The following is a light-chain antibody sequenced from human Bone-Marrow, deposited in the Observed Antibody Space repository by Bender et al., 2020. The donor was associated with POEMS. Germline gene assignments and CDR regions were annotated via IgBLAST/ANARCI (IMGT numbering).Light chain of an antibody. J-gene: IGLJ1*01. Sequence: QSALTQPASVSGSPGQSITISCTGTSSDFGSFNLVSWYQHRPGKAPKLMIYDGSKRPSGVSNRFSSSKSGNTASLTISGLQAEDEADYYCCSNTGSGTALGTGTKVTVL. V-gene: IGLV2-23*01. CDR1: SSDFGSFNL. CDR2: DGS. CDR3: CSNTGSGTA.